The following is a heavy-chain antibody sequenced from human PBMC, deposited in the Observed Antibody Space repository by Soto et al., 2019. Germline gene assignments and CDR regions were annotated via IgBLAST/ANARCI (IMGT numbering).Heavy chain of an antibody. Sequence: ASVKVSCKASGFTFTSSAVQWVRQARGQRLEWIGWIVVGSGNTNYAQKFQERVTITRDMSTSTAYMELGSLRSEDTAVYYCAADLGTTVPTYYYYGMDVWGQGTTVTASS. CDR1: GFTFTSSA. CDR3: AADLGTTVPTYYYYGMDV. CDR2: IVVGSGNT. V-gene: IGHV1-58*01. D-gene: IGHD4-17*01. J-gene: IGHJ6*02.